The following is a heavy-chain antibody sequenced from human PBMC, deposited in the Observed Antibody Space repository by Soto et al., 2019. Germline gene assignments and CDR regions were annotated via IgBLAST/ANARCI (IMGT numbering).Heavy chain of an antibody. D-gene: IGHD3-3*01. CDR2: IYYSGST. Sequence: SETLSLTCTVSGGSISSYYWSWIRQPPGKGLEWIGYIYYSGSTNYNPSLKSRVTISVDTSKNQFSLKLSSVTAADTAVYYCARVSLTTIFGVVTPYGMDVWGQGTAVTVSS. CDR3: ARVSLTTIFGVVTPYGMDV. J-gene: IGHJ6*02. V-gene: IGHV4-59*01. CDR1: GGSISSYY.